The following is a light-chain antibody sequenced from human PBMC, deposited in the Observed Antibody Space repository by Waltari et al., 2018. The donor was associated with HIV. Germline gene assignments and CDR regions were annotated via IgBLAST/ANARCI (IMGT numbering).Light chain of an antibody. CDR3: SSYSPRGFVM. CDR2: EVS. J-gene: IGLJ3*02. V-gene: IGLV2-14*01. CDR1: TRDMRSLHF. Sequence: HSVLTPPASVSGSPGPSITISSSGPTRDMRSLHFVSWYQQSPGRAPKLIIFEVSSRPSGISDRFSGSKSGDSASLTISALRTEDEADYFCSSYSPRGFVMFGGGTKVTVL.